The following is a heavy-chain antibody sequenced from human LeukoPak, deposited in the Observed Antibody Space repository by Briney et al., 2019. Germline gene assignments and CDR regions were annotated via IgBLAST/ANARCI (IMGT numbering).Heavy chain of an antibody. V-gene: IGHV3-7*03. CDR1: GFTFSSYW. CDR2: INHNGNVN. J-gene: IGHJ6*02. Sequence: GGSLRLSCAASGFTFSSYWMNWARQAPGKGLEWVASINHNGNVNYYVDSVKGRFTVSRDNAKNSLYLQMSNLRAEDTAVYFCVRGGGLDVWGQGATVTVSS. CDR3: VRGGGLDV. D-gene: IGHD3-16*01.